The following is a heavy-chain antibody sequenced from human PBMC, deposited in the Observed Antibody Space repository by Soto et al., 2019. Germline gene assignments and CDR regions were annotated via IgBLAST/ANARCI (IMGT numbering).Heavy chain of an antibody. Sequence: GESLKISCKGSGYSFTSYWISWVRQMPGKGLAWMGRIDPSDSYTNYSPSFQGHVTISADKSISTAYLQWSSLKASDTAMYYCARTSMQSRGYSYGHGGMDVWGQGTTVTVSS. CDR2: IDPSDSYT. V-gene: IGHV5-10-1*01. CDR3: ARTSMQSRGYSYGHGGMDV. CDR1: GYSFTSYW. J-gene: IGHJ6*02. D-gene: IGHD5-18*01.